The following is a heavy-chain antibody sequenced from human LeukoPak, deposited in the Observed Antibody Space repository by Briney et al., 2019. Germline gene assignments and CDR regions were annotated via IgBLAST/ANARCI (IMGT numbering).Heavy chain of an antibody. CDR1: GFTFSDYW. V-gene: IGHV3-74*01. Sequence: GGSLRLSCAASGFTFSDYWMHWVRQAPGKGLVWVSRIRSDGAITTYADSVKGRFTISRDNAKNTLYLQMSGLRAEDTAVYYCASGGEAVAEYYFDYWGQGTLVTVSS. D-gene: IGHD6-19*01. CDR2: IRSDGAIT. J-gene: IGHJ4*02. CDR3: ASGGEAVAEYYFDY.